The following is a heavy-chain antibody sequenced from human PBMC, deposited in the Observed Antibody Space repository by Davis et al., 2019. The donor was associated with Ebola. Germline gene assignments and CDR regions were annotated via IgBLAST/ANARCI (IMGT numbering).Heavy chain of an antibody. D-gene: IGHD2-15*01. J-gene: IGHJ4*02. Sequence: PSETLFLTCTVSGGSISSHYWRWIRQPAGKGLEWIGRIYTSGRTNYNPSLKSRVTMSVDTSKNQFSLRLSSVTAADTAVYYCVRDGCPGGSCYCGDYWGQGTLVTVSS. V-gene: IGHV4-4*07. CDR2: IYTSGRT. CDR1: GGSISSHY. CDR3: VRDGCPGGSCYCGDY.